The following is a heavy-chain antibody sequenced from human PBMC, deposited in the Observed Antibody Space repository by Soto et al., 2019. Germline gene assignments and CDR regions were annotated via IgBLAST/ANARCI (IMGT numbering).Heavy chain of an antibody. CDR1: GYTFTSYA. CDR2: INAGNGNT. Sequence: VASVKVSCKASGYTFTSYAMHWVRQAPGQRLEWMGWINAGNGNTKYSQKFQGRVTITRDTSASTAYMELSSLRSEDTAVYYCARRRGFRGWFDPWGQGTLVTVSS. V-gene: IGHV1-3*01. J-gene: IGHJ5*02. CDR3: ARRRGFRGWFDP. D-gene: IGHD3-10*01.